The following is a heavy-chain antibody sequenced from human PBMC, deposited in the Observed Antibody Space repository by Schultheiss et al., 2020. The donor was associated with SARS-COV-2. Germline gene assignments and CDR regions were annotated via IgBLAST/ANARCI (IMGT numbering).Heavy chain of an antibody. Sequence: SETLSLTCTVSGGSISSYYWSWIRQPAGKGLEWIGSIYHSGSTNYNPSLKSRVTISVDTSKNQFSLKLSSVTAADTAVYYCARDQGYGGSHDYWGQGTLVTVSS. J-gene: IGHJ4*02. D-gene: IGHD5-18*01. CDR3: ARDQGYGGSHDY. CDR1: GGSISSYY. V-gene: IGHV4-4*07. CDR2: IYHSGST.